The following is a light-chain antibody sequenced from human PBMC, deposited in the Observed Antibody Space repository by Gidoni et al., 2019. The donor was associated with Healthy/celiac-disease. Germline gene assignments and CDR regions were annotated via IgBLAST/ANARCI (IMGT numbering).Light chain of an antibody. J-gene: IGKJ1*01. CDR3: QQYNNWPPWT. CDR2: GAS. V-gene: IGKV3-15*01. Sequence: IVMTHSPATLSVSPGERATHSCRASQSVSSNLAWYQQKPGQAPRLLIYGASTRATGIPARFSGSGSGTEFTLTISSLQSEDFAVYYCQQYNNWPPWTFGQGTKVEIK. CDR1: QSVSSN.